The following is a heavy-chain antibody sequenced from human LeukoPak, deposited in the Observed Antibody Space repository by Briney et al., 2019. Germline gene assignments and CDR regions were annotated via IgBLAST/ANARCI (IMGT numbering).Heavy chain of an antibody. D-gene: IGHD2-21*02. CDR3: ARAYCGADCPRGWFDP. V-gene: IGHV3-30*02. J-gene: IGHJ5*02. Sequence: GGSLRLSCAASGFLFSTYAMHWVRQAPGKGLEWVAFIRYDGSDKYYTDSVKGRFTISRDNSKNTLYLQMNSLRSEDTAVYYCARAYCGADCPRGWFDPWGQGTLVTVSS. CDR2: IRYDGSDK. CDR1: GFLFSTYA.